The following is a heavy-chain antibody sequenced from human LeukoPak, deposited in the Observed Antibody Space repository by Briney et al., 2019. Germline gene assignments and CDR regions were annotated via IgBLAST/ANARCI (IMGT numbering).Heavy chain of an antibody. Sequence: GGSLRLSCAASGFTFSSYAMGWVPQAPGKGLEWVSVASGSGSNTYYADSVKGRFTISRDNSKNTLYLQMNSLRAEDTAIYYCAKDYYASGNFYYYMDVWGKGTTVTVSS. V-gene: IGHV3-23*01. CDR2: ASGSGSNT. D-gene: IGHD3-10*01. CDR1: GFTFSSYA. J-gene: IGHJ6*03. CDR3: AKDYYASGNFYYYMDV.